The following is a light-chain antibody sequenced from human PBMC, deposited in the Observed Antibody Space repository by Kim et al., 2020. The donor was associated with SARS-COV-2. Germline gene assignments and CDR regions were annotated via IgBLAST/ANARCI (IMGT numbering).Light chain of an antibody. Sequence: ALGQTGRITCQGDSLRSYYASWYQQKPGQAPVLVIYGKNNRPSGIPDRFSGSSSGNTASLTITGAQAEDEADYYCNSRDSSGNVVFGGGTKLTVL. CDR1: SLRSYY. J-gene: IGLJ2*01. CDR3: NSRDSSGNVV. V-gene: IGLV3-19*01. CDR2: GKN.